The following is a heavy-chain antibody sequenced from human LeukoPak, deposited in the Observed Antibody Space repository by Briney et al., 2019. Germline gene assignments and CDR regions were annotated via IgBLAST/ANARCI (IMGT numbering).Heavy chain of an antibody. V-gene: IGHV3-23*01. Sequence: SGGSLRPSCAASGFTFSNHGMNWVRQAPGKGLEWVSGISPSGDITYYADSVKGRFTISRDNSKNTLYLEVISLTAEDTAVYYCAKDDAWLRFGEWSQGTLVTVSS. CDR1: GFTFSNHG. CDR2: ISPSGDIT. CDR3: AKDDAWLRFGE. J-gene: IGHJ4*02. D-gene: IGHD3-10*01.